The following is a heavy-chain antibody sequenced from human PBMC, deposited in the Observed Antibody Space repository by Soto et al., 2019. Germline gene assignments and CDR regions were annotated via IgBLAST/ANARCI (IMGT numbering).Heavy chain of an antibody. V-gene: IGHV3-7*01. D-gene: IGHD3-3*01. CDR3: ARDRYYDFWIGYSAYYFDY. J-gene: IGHJ4*02. Sequence: QPGGSLRLSCAASGFTFSSYWMTWVRQAPGKGLEWVANIKQDGSEKYYVDSVKGRFTISRDNAKNSLYLQMNSLRAEDTAVYYCARDRYYDFWIGYSAYYFDYWGQGTLVTVSS. CDR2: IKQDGSEK. CDR1: GFTFSSYW.